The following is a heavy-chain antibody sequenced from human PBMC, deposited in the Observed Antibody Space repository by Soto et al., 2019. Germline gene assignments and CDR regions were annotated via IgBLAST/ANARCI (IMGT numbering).Heavy chain of an antibody. CDR2: IKQDGSEK. Sequence: GGSLRLSCAASGFTFSSYWMSWVRQAPGKGLEWVANIKQDGSEKYYVDSVKGRFTISRDNAKNSLYLQMNSLRAEDTAVYYCARDYYDSSGQGNYYGMDVWGQGTTVTGSS. CDR1: GFTFSSYW. D-gene: IGHD3-22*01. J-gene: IGHJ6*02. V-gene: IGHV3-7*01. CDR3: ARDYYDSSGQGNYYGMDV.